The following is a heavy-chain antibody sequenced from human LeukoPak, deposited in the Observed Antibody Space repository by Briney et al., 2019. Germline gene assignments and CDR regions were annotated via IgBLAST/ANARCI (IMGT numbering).Heavy chain of an antibody. CDR2: ISYDGSNK. CDR3: ARGGAAMVRMGWYFDL. CDR1: GFTFSSYA. Sequence: GRSLRLSCAASGFTFSSYAMHWVRQAPGKGLEWVAVISYDGSNKYYADSVKGRFTISRDNSKNTLYLQMNSLRAEDTAVYYCARGGAAMVRMGWYFDLWGRGTLVTVSS. J-gene: IGHJ2*01. D-gene: IGHD5-18*01. V-gene: IGHV3-30*04.